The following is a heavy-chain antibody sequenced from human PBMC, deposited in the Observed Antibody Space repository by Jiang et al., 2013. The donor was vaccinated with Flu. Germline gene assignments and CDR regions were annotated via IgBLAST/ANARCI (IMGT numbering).Heavy chain of an antibody. CDR2: IRYDGTNK. J-gene: IGHJ4*02. D-gene: IGHD2-2*03. CDR1: GFSFSSYG. Sequence: VQLLESGGGVVQPGGSLRLSCAASGFSFSSYGMHWVRQAPGKGLEWVAFIRYDGTNKYYTDSVKGRFTISRDISKNTLYLQMNSLRAEDTAIYYCAKVGYCSANTCLPPGDYWGQGTLVTVSA. V-gene: IGHV3-30*02. CDR3: AKVGYCSANTCLPPGDY.